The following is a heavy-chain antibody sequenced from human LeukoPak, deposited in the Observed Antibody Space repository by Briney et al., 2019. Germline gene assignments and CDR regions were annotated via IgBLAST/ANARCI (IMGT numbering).Heavy chain of an antibody. CDR3: ARHVAGGRTSGSDYYYYYGMDV. J-gene: IGHJ6*02. CDR2: IYPGDSDT. Sequence: GESLKISCKGSGYSFTSCWIGWVRRMPGKGLEWMGIIYPGDSDTRYSPSFQGQVTISADKSISTAYLQWSSLKASDTAMYYCARHVAGGRTSGSDYYYYYGMDVWGQGTTVTVSS. D-gene: IGHD2-15*01. V-gene: IGHV5-51*01. CDR1: GYSFTSCW.